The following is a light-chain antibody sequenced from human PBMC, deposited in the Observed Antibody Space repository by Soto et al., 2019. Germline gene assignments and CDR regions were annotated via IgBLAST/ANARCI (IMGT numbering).Light chain of an antibody. Sequence: QSALTQPASLSGSPGQSITISCTGTSSDVGGYNYVSWYQQHPGKAPKLMIYDVSNRPSGFSNRFSGSKSGNTASLTISGLQAEDEADYYCSSYTSSSTPYVFGTGTKVTVL. CDR2: DVS. V-gene: IGLV2-14*01. J-gene: IGLJ1*01. CDR3: SSYTSSSTPYV. CDR1: SSDVGGYNY.